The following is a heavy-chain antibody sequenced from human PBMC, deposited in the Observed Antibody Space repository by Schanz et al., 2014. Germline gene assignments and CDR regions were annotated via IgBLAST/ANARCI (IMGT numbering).Heavy chain of an antibody. Sequence: QVQLVQSGAEVKKPGSSVKVSCTASGGTFNNYTYVMIWVRQAPGQGLEWMGKIIPVLNIATYAQRFQGRVSITADTSTNTAYMELSSLTSEDTAVHYCARGRGFYDYWGQGTLVTVSA. D-gene: IGHD3-10*01. V-gene: IGHV1-69*02. CDR3: ARGRGFYDY. CDR1: GGTFNNYT. J-gene: IGHJ4*02. CDR2: IIPVLNIA.